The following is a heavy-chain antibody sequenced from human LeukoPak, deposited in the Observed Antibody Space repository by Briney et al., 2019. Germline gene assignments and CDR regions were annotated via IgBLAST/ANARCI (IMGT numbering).Heavy chain of an antibody. J-gene: IGHJ3*02. Sequence: GGSLRLSCAASGLTVSSSYMSWVRQAPGKGLEWVSVIYAGGSTYYADSVKGRFTLSRDNSKNTLYLQMNSLRSEDTAVYYCARSPPSYQLSDAFDIWGQGTMVTVSS. D-gene: IGHD2-2*01. CDR2: IYAGGST. CDR3: ARSPPSYQLSDAFDI. V-gene: IGHV3-53*05. CDR1: GLTVSSSY.